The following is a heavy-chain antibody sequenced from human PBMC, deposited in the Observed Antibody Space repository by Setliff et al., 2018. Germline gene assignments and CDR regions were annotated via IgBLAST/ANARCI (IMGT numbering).Heavy chain of an antibody. J-gene: IGHJ4*02. D-gene: IGHD2-2*03. Sequence: GGSLRLSCAASGFTFNTYWMHWVRQAPGKGLVWFSHINSDGSGTSYADSVKGRFTISRDNAKNTLYLQMNSLRAEDTAVYYCARGFGYAAWYYLDYWGQGTLVTVSS. V-gene: IGHV3-74*01. CDR1: GFTFNTYW. CDR3: ARGFGYAAWYYLDY. CDR2: INSDGSGT.